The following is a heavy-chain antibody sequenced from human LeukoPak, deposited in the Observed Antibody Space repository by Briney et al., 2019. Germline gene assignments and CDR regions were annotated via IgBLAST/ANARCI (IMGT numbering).Heavy chain of an antibody. V-gene: IGHV1-2*02. CDR2: INPNSGGT. J-gene: IGHJ4*02. CDR3: ARLDCSSTSRYLDY. CDR1: GYTFTGYY. D-gene: IGHD2-2*01. Sequence: GASVKVSCKASGYTFTGYYMHWVRQAPGQGLEWMGWINPNSGGTNYAQKFQGRVTMTRDTSISTAYMELSRLRSDDTAVYYCARLDCSSTSRYLDYWAQGTLVTVSS.